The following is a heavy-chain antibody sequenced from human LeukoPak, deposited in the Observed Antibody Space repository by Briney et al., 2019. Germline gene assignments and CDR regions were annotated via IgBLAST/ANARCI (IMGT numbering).Heavy chain of an antibody. Sequence: ASVTVSCKASGYTFTGYYMHWVRQAPGQGLEWMGWINPNSGGTNYAQKFQGRVTMTRDTSISTAYMELSRLRSDDTAVYYCARILSSWGAFDIWGQGTMVTVSS. CDR3: ARILSSWGAFDI. V-gene: IGHV1-2*02. CDR1: GYTFTGYY. J-gene: IGHJ3*02. D-gene: IGHD6-13*01. CDR2: INPNSGGT.